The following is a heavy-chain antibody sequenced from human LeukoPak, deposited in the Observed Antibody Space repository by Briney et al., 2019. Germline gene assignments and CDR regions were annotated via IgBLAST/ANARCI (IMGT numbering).Heavy chain of an antibody. D-gene: IGHD2-2*01. V-gene: IGHV3-69-1*02. J-gene: IGHJ4*02. CDR2: ISNGNT. CDR1: GFPFSNHA. CDR3: ARDKASAVVPAATFDY. Sequence: GGSLRLSCAASGFPFSNHAMSWVRQPPGKGLEWVSAISNGNTYYADSVRGRFTISRDNAKNSLYLQMNCLRAEDTAVYYCARDKASAVVPAATFDYWGQGTLVTVSS.